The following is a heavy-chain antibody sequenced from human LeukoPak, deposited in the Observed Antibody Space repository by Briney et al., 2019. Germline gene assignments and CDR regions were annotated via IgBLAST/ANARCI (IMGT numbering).Heavy chain of an antibody. V-gene: IGHV3-23*01. Sequence: GGSLRLSCAASGFTFTYYAMSWVRQAPGKGLEWVSTITGGGSSSYYADSVKGRFTISRDNSKNTVYLQMNSLRAEDTAVYYCARHNSGWYAARGGRQLDYWGQGTLVTVSS. CDR3: ARHNSGWYAARGGRQLDY. CDR2: ITGGGSSS. J-gene: IGHJ4*02. CDR1: GFTFTYYA. D-gene: IGHD6-19*01.